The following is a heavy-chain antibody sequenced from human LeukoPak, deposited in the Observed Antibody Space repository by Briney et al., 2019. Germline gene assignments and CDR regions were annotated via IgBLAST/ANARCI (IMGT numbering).Heavy chain of an antibody. CDR3: ARSYGSGSSRPDFDY. Sequence: GGSLRLSCAASGFTFSSYAMSWVRQAPGKGLEWVSAISGSGGSTYYADSVKGRFTISRDNSKNTLYLQMNSLRAEDTAVYYCARSYGSGSSRPDFDYWGQGTLVTVSS. CDR2: ISGSGGST. D-gene: IGHD3-10*01. J-gene: IGHJ4*02. CDR1: GFTFSSYA. V-gene: IGHV3-23*01.